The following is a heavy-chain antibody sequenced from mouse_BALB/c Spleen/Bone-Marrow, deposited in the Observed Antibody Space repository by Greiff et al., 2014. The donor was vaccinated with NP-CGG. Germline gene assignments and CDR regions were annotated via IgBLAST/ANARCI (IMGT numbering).Heavy chain of an antibody. J-gene: IGHJ2*01. D-gene: IGHD2-14*01. V-gene: IGHV14-1*02. CDR3: VAYYRYEYYFDY. CDR2: IDPENGNT. Sequence: VQLKESGAELVRPGALVKLSCKASGFNIKDYYMHRVKQRPEQGLEWIGWIDPENGNTIYDPKFQGKASITADTSSNTAYLQLSSLTSEDTAVYYCVAYYRYEYYFDYWGQGTTLTVSS. CDR1: GFNIKDYY.